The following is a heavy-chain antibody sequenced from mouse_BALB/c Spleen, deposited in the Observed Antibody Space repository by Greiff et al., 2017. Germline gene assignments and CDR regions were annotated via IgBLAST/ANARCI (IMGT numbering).Heavy chain of an antibody. D-gene: IGHD2-4*01. J-gene: IGHJ3*01. CDR2: INPYNGDT. CDR3: AREDYDYDGGFAY. CDR1: GYSFTGYF. Sequence: EVQGVESGPELVKPGASVKISCKASGYSFTGYFMNWVMQSHGKSLEWIGRINPYNGDTFYNQKFKGKATLTVDKSSSTAHMELRSLASEDSAVYYCAREDYDYDGGFAYWGQGTLVTVSA. V-gene: IGHV1-20*02.